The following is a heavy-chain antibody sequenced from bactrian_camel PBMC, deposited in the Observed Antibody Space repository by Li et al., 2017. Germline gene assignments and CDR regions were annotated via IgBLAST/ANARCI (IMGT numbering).Heavy chain of an antibody. D-gene: IGHD3*01. V-gene: IGHV3S1*01. CDR2: LDDDGSTT. Sequence: HVQLVESGGGSVQDGGSLKLSCVASEKIAGSYCLAWFRQVPGKEREGVVGLDDDGSTTYADFAEGRFTVSLDNAKTTLILQLNSLKTEDTAMYYCANILRGYWGLGTQVTVS. CDR1: EKIAGSYC. J-gene: IGHJ6*01. CDR3: ANILRGY.